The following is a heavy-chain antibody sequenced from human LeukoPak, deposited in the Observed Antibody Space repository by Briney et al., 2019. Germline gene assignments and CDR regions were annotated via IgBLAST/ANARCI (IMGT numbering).Heavy chain of an antibody. Sequence: ASVKVSCKASGYTFSSHYMHWVRQAPGQGLEWMGGIIPIFGTANYAQKFQGRVTITADKSTSTAYMELSSLRSEDTAVYYCARARDTAMVDYWGQGTLVTVSS. J-gene: IGHJ4*02. D-gene: IGHD5-18*01. CDR2: IIPIFGTA. V-gene: IGHV1-69*06. CDR1: GYTFSSHY. CDR3: ARARDTAMVDY.